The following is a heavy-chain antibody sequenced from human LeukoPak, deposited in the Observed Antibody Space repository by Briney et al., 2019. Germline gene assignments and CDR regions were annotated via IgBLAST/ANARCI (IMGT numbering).Heavy chain of an antibody. V-gene: IGHV3-7*01. CDR1: GFTFSNYW. J-gene: IGHJ4*02. CDR2: IKQDGSEK. D-gene: IGHD3-9*01. CDR3: AREVRYFALGDY. Sequence: GGSLRLSCAASGFTFSNYWMSWVRQAPGKGLEWVANIKQDGSEKYYVDSVKGRFTISTDNAKNSLYLQMNSLRAEDTAVYYCAREVRYFALGDYWGQGTLVTVSS.